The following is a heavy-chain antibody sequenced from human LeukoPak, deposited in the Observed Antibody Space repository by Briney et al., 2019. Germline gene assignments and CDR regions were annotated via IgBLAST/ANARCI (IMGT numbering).Heavy chain of an antibody. CDR3: ARARAGYSSGWPDFDY. CDR1: GFTFSSYS. D-gene: IGHD6-19*01. Sequence: PGGSLRLSCAASGFTFSSYSMNWVRQAPGKGLEWVSYISSSSTIYYADSVKGRFTISRDNAKNSLYLQMNSLRAEDTAVYYCARARAGYSSGWPDFDYWGQGTLVTVSS. CDR2: ISSSSTI. J-gene: IGHJ4*02. V-gene: IGHV3-48*01.